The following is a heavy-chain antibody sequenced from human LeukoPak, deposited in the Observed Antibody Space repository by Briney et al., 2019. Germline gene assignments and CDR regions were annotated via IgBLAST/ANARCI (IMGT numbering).Heavy chain of an antibody. V-gene: IGHV4-39*01. CDR2: IYYSGST. D-gene: IGHD3-3*01. CDR1: GGSISSSSYY. J-gene: IGHJ3*01. Sequence: SSETLFLTCTVSGGSISSSSYYWGWIRQPPGKGLEWIGSIYYSGSTYYNPSLKSRVTISVDTSKNQFSLKLSSVTAADTAVYYCDSITIFGVAYDYWGQGTMVTVSS. CDR3: DSITIFGVAYDY.